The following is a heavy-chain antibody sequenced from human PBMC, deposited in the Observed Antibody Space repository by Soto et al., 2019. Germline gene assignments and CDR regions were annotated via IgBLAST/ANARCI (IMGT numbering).Heavy chain of an antibody. V-gene: IGHV2-5*02. CDR1: GFSLSTSGVG. Sequence: QITLKESGPTLVKPTQTLRLTCTFSGFSLSTSGVGVGWIRQPPGKALEWLALIYWDDDKRYRPSLKSRLTITKDNSKNQVVLTLTKLDTVDTATYYCARGGWTTYYSPFFDYWGQGTLVTVSS. D-gene: IGHD3-10*01. CDR2: IYWDDDK. CDR3: ARGGWTTYYSPFFDY. J-gene: IGHJ4*02.